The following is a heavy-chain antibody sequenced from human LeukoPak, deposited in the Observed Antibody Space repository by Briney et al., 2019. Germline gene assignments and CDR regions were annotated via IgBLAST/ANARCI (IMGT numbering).Heavy chain of an antibody. CDR3: ARRVGAAKNYYFDY. D-gene: IGHD1-26*01. Sequence: GGTLRLSCAASGFTFSSYGMSWVRQAPGKGLEWVSAISGSGGSTYYADSVKGRFTISRDNSKNTLYLQMSSLRAEDTAVYYCARRVGAAKNYYFDYWGQGTLVTVSS. V-gene: IGHV3-23*01. CDR1: GFTFSSYG. CDR2: ISGSGGST. J-gene: IGHJ4*02.